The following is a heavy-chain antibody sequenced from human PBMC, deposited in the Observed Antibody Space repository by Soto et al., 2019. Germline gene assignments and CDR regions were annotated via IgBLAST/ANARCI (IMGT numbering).Heavy chain of an antibody. CDR1: GFSLSSYG. CDR2: SSFDGSDA. D-gene: IGHD3-16*01. Sequence: QVQLVESGGGVVQPGRSLRLSCAASGFSLSSYGMHWVRQAPGKGLEWVADSSFDGSDAHYADSVKGRFTISRDSSTLVLQKNRPGGRGTASILWGRGARISCPWAGYWGPGDLVTVSS. V-gene: IGHV3-30*19. CDR3: GRGARISCPWAGY. J-gene: IGHJ4*03.